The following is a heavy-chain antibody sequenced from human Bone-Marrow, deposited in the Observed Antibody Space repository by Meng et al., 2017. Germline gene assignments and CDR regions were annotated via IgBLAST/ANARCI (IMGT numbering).Heavy chain of an antibody. CDR1: GFTFSSYW. CDR2: IKQDGSEK. D-gene: IGHD3-10*01. V-gene: IGHV3-7*01. Sequence: GESLKISCAASGFTFSSYWMSWVRQAPGKGLEWVANIKQDGSEKYYVDSVKGRFTISRDDAKNSLYLQMNSLRAEDTAVDYCARDFNYYGSGSYYNSEYFQHWGQGTLVTVSS. CDR3: ARDFNYYGSGSYYNSEYFQH. J-gene: IGHJ1*01.